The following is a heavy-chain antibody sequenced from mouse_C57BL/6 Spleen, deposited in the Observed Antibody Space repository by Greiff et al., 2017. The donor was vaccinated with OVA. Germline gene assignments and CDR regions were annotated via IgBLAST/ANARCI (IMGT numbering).Heavy chain of an antibody. CDR3: ARSMVTRSY. J-gene: IGHJ3*01. V-gene: IGHV1-42*01. CDR1: GYSFTGYY. Sequence: EVQLQQSGPELVKPGASVKISCKASGYSFTGYYMNWVKQSPEKSLEWIGEINPSTGGTTYNQKFKAKATLTVDKSSSTAYMQLKSLTSEDSAVYYCARSMVTRSYWGQGTLVTVSA. CDR2: INPSTGGT. D-gene: IGHD2-2*01.